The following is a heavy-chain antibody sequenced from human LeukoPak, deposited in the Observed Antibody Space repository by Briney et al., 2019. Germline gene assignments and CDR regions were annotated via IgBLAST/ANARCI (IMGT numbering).Heavy chain of an antibody. CDR1: GFTFSDYY. J-gene: IGHJ4*02. CDR2: ISHTSEYT. Sequence: PGGSLRLSCAASGFTFSDYYMSWVRQAPGKGLEWVSAISHTSEYTYHADSVKGRFTISRDKSKNTLYLQMNSLRAEDTAMYYCAKGSSAGRPYYFDYWGQGTLVTVSS. CDR3: AKGSSAGRPYYFDY. D-gene: IGHD3-10*01. V-gene: IGHV3-23*01.